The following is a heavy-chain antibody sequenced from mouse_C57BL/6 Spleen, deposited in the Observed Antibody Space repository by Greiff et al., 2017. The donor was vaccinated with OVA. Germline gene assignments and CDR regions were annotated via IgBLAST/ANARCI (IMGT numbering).Heavy chain of an antibody. J-gene: IGHJ4*01. CDR2: IWRGGST. D-gene: IGHD1-1*01. V-gene: IGHV2-2*01. CDR1: GFSFTSYG. CDR3: AREMGDYLYAMDY. Sequence: QVQLQQSGPGLVQPSQSLSITCTVSGFSFTSYGVHWVRQSPGKGLEWLGVIWRGGSTDYNAAFISRLSISKDNSKSQVFFKMNSLQADDTAIYYCAREMGDYLYAMDYWGQGTSVTVSS.